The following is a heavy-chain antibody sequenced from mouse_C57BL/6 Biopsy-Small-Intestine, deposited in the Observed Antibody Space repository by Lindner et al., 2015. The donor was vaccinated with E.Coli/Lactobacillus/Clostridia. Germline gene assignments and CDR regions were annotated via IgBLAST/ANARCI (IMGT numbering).Heavy chain of an antibody. J-gene: IGHJ2*01. V-gene: IGHV1-42*01. CDR2: INPSTGGT. D-gene: IGHD2-3*01. CDR3: VRREVYYFDY. Sequence: VQLQESGPELVNPGASVKISCKASGYSFTGNYMNWVKQSPEKSLEWIGEINPSTGGTTYNQKFRAKATLTIDKSSSTAYMQLKSLTSEDSAVYYCVRREVYYFDYWGQGTTLTVSS. CDR1: GYSFTGNY.